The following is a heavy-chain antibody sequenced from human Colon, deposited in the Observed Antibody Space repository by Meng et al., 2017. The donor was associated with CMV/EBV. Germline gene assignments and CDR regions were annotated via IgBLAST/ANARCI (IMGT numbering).Heavy chain of an antibody. J-gene: IGHJ4*03. CDR3: VRDGPLYCADKCYSDF. CDR1: GFTVNRNY. D-gene: IGHD1-26*01. Sequence: GGSLRLSCVASGFTVNRNYMSWVRQAPGKGLEWVAVLSFDGSDEYYADSVKGRFTISRDNSRHTLYLQMNSLRTEDTAVYYCVRDGPLYCADKCYSDFWGQGTLVTVSS. V-gene: IGHV3-30*03. CDR2: LSFDGSDE.